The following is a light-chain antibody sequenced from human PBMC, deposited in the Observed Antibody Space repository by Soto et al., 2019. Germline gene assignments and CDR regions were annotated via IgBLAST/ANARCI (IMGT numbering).Light chain of an antibody. V-gene: IGLV2-8*01. CDR2: EVS. CDR1: SSGVGGYNY. Sequence: QSVLPQPPSASGSPGQSVTISFTGTSSGVGGYNYVSWYQQHPGKAPKLMIYEVSKRPSGVPGRFSGSKSGNPASLTVSGLQAEDEAEYYCSSYSGSNNVVFVGGTKRTVL. J-gene: IGLJ2*01. CDR3: SSYSGSNNVV.